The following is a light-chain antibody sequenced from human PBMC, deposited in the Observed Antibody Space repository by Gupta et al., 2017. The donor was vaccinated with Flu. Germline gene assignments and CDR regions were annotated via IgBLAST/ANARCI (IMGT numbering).Light chain of an antibody. J-gene: IGKJ3*01. CDR3: QKYDRAPFT. V-gene: IGKV1-27*01. Sequence: DIQVTQSPSSLSASIGDRLNITCRATQDIRNYLAWFQQKPGKLPKLLIYAASTLQSGDPSRIKGSGSGTEFTLTINSLQPEDFGVYYCQKYDRAPFTFGHGTRVDF. CDR1: QDIRNY. CDR2: AAS.